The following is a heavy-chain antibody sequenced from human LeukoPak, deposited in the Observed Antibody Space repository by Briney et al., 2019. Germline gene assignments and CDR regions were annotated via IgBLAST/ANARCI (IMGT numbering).Heavy chain of an antibody. D-gene: IGHD2-21*01. CDR2: INWNGGST. V-gene: IGHV3-20*04. CDR3: ARLWQSGGYMDV. CDR1: AFTFRNYW. Sequence: GGSLILSCAASAFTFRNYWMSWVRQAPGKGLEWVSGINWNGGSTGYADSVKGRFTISRDNAKNSLYLQMNSLRAEDTALYYCARLWQSGGYMDVWGKGTTVTVSS. J-gene: IGHJ6*03.